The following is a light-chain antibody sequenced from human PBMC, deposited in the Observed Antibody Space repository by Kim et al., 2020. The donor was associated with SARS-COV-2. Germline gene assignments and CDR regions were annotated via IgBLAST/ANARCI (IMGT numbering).Light chain of an antibody. CDR2: QDK. V-gene: IGLV3-1*01. Sequence: VAPGQTASITCSGDKLGHKYASWYQQKPGQSPVLVIYQDKKRPSGIPDRFSGSNSGSTATLTISGAQTMDEADFYCQAWDSSTAVFGGGTQLTVL. CDR1: KLGHKY. J-gene: IGLJ2*01. CDR3: QAWDSSTAV.